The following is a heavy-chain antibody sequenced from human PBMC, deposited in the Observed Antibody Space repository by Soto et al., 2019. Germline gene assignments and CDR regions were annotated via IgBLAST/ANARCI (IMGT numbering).Heavy chain of an antibody. J-gene: IGHJ5*02. CDR1: NYAFTSYG. CDR3: ARDAFLTPSTPLIWFDP. D-gene: IGHD2-21*01. Sequence: ASVKVSCKASNYAFTSYGIMWVRQAPGQGLEWMGWISAGKGNTNYAQRFQDRITLTTDTSTSTAYMELRSLSSDDTAIYFCARDAFLTPSTPLIWFDPWGQGSLVTVSS. V-gene: IGHV1-18*01. CDR2: ISAGKGNT.